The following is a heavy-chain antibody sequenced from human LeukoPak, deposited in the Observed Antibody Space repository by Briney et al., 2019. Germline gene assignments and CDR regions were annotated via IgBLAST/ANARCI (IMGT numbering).Heavy chain of an antibody. V-gene: IGHV4-59*11. CDR2: IDHTGST. CDR3: ARGRVSSSSWSSTYYYYFYMDV. J-gene: IGHJ6*03. D-gene: IGHD6-13*01. Sequence: SETLSLICSVSGDSISMHYWSWIRQPPGKGLDWIGYIDHTGSTNYNPSLNSRVTISRDTSKNHFSLELSSVTAADTAVYFCARGRVSSSSWSSTYYYYFYMDVWGKGTTVTVSS. CDR1: GDSISMHY.